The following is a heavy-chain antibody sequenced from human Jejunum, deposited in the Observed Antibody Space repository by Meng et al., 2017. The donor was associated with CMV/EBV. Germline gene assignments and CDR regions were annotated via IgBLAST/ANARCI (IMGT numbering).Heavy chain of an antibody. Sequence: AASDFSFTSNDVNWVRQAPGKGLEWVSCIATGDRFGARTTYYADSVKGRFTISRDDAKNSLYLQINSLRAEDTAVYYCGRNRVDYWGQGTLVTVSS. V-gene: IGHV3-48*03. J-gene: IGHJ4*02. CDR2: IATGDRFGARTT. D-gene: IGHD1-14*01. CDR1: DFSFTSND. CDR3: GRNRVDY.